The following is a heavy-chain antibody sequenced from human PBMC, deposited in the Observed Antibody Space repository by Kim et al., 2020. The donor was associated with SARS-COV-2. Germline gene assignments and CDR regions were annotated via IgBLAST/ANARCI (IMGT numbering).Heavy chain of an antibody. V-gene: IGHV3-21*01. Sequence: GGSLRLSCAASGFTFSSYSMNWVRQAPGKGLEWVSSISSSSSYIYYADSVKGRFTISRDNAKNSLYLQMNSLRAEDTAVYYCAYGGSSSWYYFDYWGQGTLVTVSS. J-gene: IGHJ4*02. D-gene: IGHD6-13*01. CDR2: ISSSSSYI. CDR3: AYGGSSSWYYFDY. CDR1: GFTFSSYS.